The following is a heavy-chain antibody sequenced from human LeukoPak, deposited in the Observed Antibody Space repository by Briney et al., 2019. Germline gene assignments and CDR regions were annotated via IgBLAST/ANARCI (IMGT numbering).Heavy chain of an antibody. V-gene: IGHV3-7*01. J-gene: IGHJ4*02. Sequence: GGSLRLSCAASGFTFTTYWMSWVRQAPGKGLEWVANIKQDGSEKYYVDSVKGRFTISRDNAKNSLYLQMNSLRAEDTAVYYCASPSYDFWGGAVDYWGQGTLVTVSS. D-gene: IGHD3-3*01. CDR1: GFTFTTYW. CDR3: ASPSYDFWGGAVDY. CDR2: IKQDGSEK.